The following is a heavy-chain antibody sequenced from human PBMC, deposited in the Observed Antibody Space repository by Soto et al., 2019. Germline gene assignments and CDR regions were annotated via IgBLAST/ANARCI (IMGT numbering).Heavy chain of an antibody. Sequence: SETLPLTCTVSGGTISIGGYYWSWIRQHPGKGLEWIGYIYYSGSTYYNPSLKSRVTISVDTSKNQFSLKLSSVTAADTAVYYCARGEACDGPFDYWGQGTWVTIFS. CDR2: IYYSGST. D-gene: IGHD4-17*01. J-gene: IGHJ4*02. V-gene: IGHV4-31*03. CDR1: GGTISIGGYY. CDR3: ARGEACDGPFDY.